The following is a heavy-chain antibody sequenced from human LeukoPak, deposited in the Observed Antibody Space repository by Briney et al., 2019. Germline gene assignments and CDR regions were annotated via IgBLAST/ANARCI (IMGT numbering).Heavy chain of an antibody. Sequence: GGSLRLSCVASGFTFSSYSMNWVRQAPGKGLEWVSYISSSSSTIYSTDSVKGRFTISRDNAKNSLYLQMNSLRNDDTAVFYCASSPGGGTYYTSYFDYWGQGTLVTVSS. CDR3: ASSPGGGTYYTSYFDY. D-gene: IGHD1-26*01. CDR2: ISSSSSTI. V-gene: IGHV3-48*02. J-gene: IGHJ4*02. CDR1: GFTFSSYS.